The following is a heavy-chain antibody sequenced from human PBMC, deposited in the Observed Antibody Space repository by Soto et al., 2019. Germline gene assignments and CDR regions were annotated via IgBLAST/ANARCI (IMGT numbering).Heavy chain of an antibody. J-gene: IGHJ6*03. V-gene: IGHV4-39*01. D-gene: IGHD2-2*01. CDR3: ARPSPEYQGAQEYYHYYMDV. CDR1: GGSISSSSYY. Sequence: PSETLSLTWTVSGGSISSSSYYWGWIRQPPGKGLEWIGSIYYSGSTYYNPSLKSRVTISVDTSKNQLSLKLSSVTAADTAVHYCARPSPEYQGAQEYYHYYMDVWSKGSTVIVSS. CDR2: IYYSGST.